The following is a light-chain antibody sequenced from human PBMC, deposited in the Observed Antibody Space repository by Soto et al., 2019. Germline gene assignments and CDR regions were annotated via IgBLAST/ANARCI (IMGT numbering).Light chain of an antibody. CDR2: GAS. Sequence: EIVMTQFPATLSVSPGERATLSCRASQSVSSNLAWYQQKPGQAPRLLIYGASTRATGIPARFSGSGSGTEFTLTIRSLQSEDFAVYYCQQYNNWPPWTFGPGTKVDIK. CDR1: QSVSSN. CDR3: QQYNNWPPWT. V-gene: IGKV3-15*01. J-gene: IGKJ3*01.